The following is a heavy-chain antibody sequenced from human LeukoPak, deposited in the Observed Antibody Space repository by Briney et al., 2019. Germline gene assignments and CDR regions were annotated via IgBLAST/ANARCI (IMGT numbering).Heavy chain of an antibody. D-gene: IGHD1-1*01. CDR3: ARASTGTLDY. CDR1: GGSFRGYY. V-gene: IGHV4-34*01. Sequence: SETLSLTCAVYGGSFRGYYWSWIRQPPGKGLEWIGEINHSGSTNYNPSLKSRVTISVDTSKNQFSLKLSSVTAADTAVYYCARASTGTLDYWGQGTLVNVSS. CDR2: INHSGST. J-gene: IGHJ4*02.